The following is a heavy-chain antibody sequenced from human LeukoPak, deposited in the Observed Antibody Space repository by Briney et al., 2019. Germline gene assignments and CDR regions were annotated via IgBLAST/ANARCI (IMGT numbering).Heavy chain of an antibody. D-gene: IGHD1-26*01. CDR3: TTKEWELPFDY. J-gene: IGHJ4*02. Sequence: GGSLRLSCAASGFTFSSYAMSWVRQAPGKGLECISGFSGSGGSTYYADSVKGRFTISRDNAKNSLYLQMNSLRAEDTAVYYCTTKEWELPFDYWGQGTLVTVSS. CDR2: FSGSGGST. CDR1: GFTFSSYA. V-gene: IGHV3-23*01.